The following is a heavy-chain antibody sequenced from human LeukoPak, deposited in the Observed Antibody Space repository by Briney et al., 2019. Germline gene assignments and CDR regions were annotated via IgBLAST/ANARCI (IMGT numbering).Heavy chain of an antibody. J-gene: IGHJ3*02. CDR2: IYYSGST. D-gene: IGHD3-3*01. CDR3: ARGRFLDTFDI. V-gene: IGHV4-59*01. CDR1: GGSLRSYY. Sequence: SETLSLSRCVSGGSLRSYYWSWIRQPPGKGLECIGYIYYSGSTKYKPTLKSRVTISVDTSKNQISLKLSSVTAADTAVYYCARGRFLDTFDIWGQGTMVTVSS.